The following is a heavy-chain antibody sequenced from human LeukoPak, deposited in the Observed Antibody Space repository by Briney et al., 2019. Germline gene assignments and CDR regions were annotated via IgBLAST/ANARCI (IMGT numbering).Heavy chain of an antibody. CDR2: MSSSGSTI. D-gene: IGHD2-2*01. CDR1: GFTFSDYY. Sequence: PGGSLRLSCAASGFTFSDYYMNLIRQAPGKGLEWISYMSSSGSTISYADSVTGRFTFSRDNAKNSLYLQMDSLRAEDTAVYYCARSILPAANAIDYWGQGTLLTVSS. V-gene: IGHV3-11*04. CDR3: ARSILPAANAIDY. J-gene: IGHJ4*02.